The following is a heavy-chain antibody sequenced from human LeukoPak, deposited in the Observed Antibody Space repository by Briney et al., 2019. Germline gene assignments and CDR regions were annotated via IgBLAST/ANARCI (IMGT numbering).Heavy chain of an antibody. J-gene: IGHJ4*02. Sequence: SETLSLTCTVSGGSISSYYWSWIRQPAGKGLEWIGRIYTSGSTNYNPSLKSRVTMSVDTSKNQFSLKLSSVTAADTAVYYCAREGQTSIAAAGTLDYWGQGTLVTVSS. CDR2: IYTSGST. CDR1: GGSISSYY. CDR3: AREGQTSIAAAGTLDY. V-gene: IGHV4-4*07. D-gene: IGHD6-13*01.